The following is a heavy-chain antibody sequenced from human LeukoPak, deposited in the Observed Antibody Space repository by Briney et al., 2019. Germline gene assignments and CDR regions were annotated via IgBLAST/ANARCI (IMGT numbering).Heavy chain of an antibody. CDR2: ISHSDDST. CDR3: AISGGYWAWAH. Sequence: GGSLRLSCAASGFTFSSYGMTWVRQAPGKGLEWVSSISHSDDSTYYAASVKGRFTISRDNSKNTLYLQMNSLRAEDPAVYYCAISGGYWAWAHWGQGTLVTVSS. J-gene: IGHJ4*02. CDR1: GFTFSSYG. V-gene: IGHV3-23*01. D-gene: IGHD1-26*01.